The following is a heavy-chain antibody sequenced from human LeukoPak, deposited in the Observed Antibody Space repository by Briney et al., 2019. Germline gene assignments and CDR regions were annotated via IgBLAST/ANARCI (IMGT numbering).Heavy chain of an antibody. CDR3: ARTAMAPFDAFDI. J-gene: IGHJ3*02. Sequence: SGPVLVKPTETLTLTCTVSGFSLSNARMGVSWIRQPTGKALEWLAHIFSNDEKSYSTSLKSRLTISKDTSKSQVVLTMTNMDPVDTATYYCARTAMAPFDAFDIWGQGTMVTVSS. D-gene: IGHD5-18*01. V-gene: IGHV2-26*01. CDR1: GFSLSNARMG. CDR2: IFSNDEK.